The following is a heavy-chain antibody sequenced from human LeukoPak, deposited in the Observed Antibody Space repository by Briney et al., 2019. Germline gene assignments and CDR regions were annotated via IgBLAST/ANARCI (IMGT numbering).Heavy chain of an antibody. CDR2: INHSGST. CDR3: ARGRRLARYYFDY. CDR1: GGSISSYY. D-gene: IGHD6-6*01. V-gene: IGHV4-34*01. Sequence: SETLSLTCTVPGGSISSYYWSWIRQPPGKGLEWIGEINHSGSTNYNPSLKSRVTISVDTSKNQFSLKLSSVTAADTAVYYCARGRRLARYYFDYWGQGTLVTVSS. J-gene: IGHJ4*02.